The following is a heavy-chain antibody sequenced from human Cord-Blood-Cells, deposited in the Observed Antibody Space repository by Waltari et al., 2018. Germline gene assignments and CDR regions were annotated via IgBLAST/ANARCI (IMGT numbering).Heavy chain of an antibody. D-gene: IGHD4-17*01. J-gene: IGHJ4*02. Sequence: QVQLQESGPGLVKPSQTLSLTCTASGGSIRSVDYYWTWTRQPPGKGLEWIGYIYYSGSTYYNPSLKSRVTISVDTSKNQFSLKLSSVTAADTAVYYCARAPNYGDYFDYWGQGTLVTVSS. CDR2: IYYSGST. CDR1: GGSIRSVDYY. V-gene: IGHV4-30-4*01. CDR3: ARAPNYGDYFDY.